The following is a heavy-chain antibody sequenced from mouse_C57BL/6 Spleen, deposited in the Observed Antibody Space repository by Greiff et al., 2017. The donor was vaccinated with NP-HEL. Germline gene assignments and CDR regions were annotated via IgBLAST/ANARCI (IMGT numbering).Heavy chain of an antibody. CDR3: ARQLEYGSSSYAMDY. Sequence: EVQVVESGGGLVKPGGSLKLSCAASGFTFSDYGMHWVRQAPEKGLEWVAYISSGSSTIYYADTVKGRFTISRDNAKNTLFLQMTSLRSEDTAMYYCARQLEYGSSSYAMDYWGQGTSVTVSS. V-gene: IGHV5-17*01. CDR2: ISSGSSTI. D-gene: IGHD1-1*01. J-gene: IGHJ4*01. CDR1: GFTFSDYG.